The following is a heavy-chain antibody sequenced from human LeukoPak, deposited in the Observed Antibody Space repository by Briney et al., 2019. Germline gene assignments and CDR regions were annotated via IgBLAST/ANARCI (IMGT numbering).Heavy chain of an antibody. Sequence: GGSLRLSCAASGFTFSSYGMHWVRQAPGKGLEWVAFIRYDGSNKYYADSVKGRFTISRDNSKNTLYLQMGSLRAEDMAVYYCARAHRPYYDILSYFDYWGQGTLVTVSS. V-gene: IGHV3-30*02. CDR2: IRYDGSNK. D-gene: IGHD3-9*01. J-gene: IGHJ4*02. CDR3: ARAHRPYYDILSYFDY. CDR1: GFTFSSYG.